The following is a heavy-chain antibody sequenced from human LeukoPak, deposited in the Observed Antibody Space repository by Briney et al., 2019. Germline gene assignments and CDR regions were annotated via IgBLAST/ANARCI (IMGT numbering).Heavy chain of an antibody. J-gene: IGHJ4*02. Sequence: PGRSLRLSCAAPGFTFSSYAMHWVRQAPGKGLEWVAVISYDGSNKYYADSVKGRFTISRDNSKNTLYLQMNSLRAEDTAVYYCARESPGGYYDSSGSKPYYFDYWGQGTLVTVSS. CDR1: GFTFSSYA. V-gene: IGHV3-30-3*01. CDR2: ISYDGSNK. D-gene: IGHD3-22*01. CDR3: ARESPGGYYDSSGSKPYYFDY.